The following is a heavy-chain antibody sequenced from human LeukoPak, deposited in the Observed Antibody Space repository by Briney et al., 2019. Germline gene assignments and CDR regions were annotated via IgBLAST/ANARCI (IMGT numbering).Heavy chain of an antibody. CDR1: GFTFSSYA. D-gene: IGHD6-13*01. Sequence: QTGGSLRLSCAASGFTFSSYAMSWVRRAPGKGLEWVSVIGGSSDSIYYADSVRGRFTISRDNSKNTPYLQMNSLRAEDTAVYYCAKRGAAVRYFDYWGQGTLVTVSS. J-gene: IGHJ4*02. V-gene: IGHV3-23*01. CDR3: AKRGAAVRYFDY. CDR2: IGGSSDSI.